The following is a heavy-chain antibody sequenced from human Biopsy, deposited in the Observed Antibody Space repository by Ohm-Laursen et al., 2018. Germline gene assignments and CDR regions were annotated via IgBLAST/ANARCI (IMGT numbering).Heavy chain of an antibody. D-gene: IGHD6-19*01. CDR3: ARGRLRAVARFDY. CDR2: INHSGST. Sequence: LSCTASGFTFSDHGMNWIRQPPGKGLEWIGEINHSGSTNYNPSLKSRVTISVDTSKNQFSLKLSSVTAADTAVYYCARGRLRAVARFDYWGQGTLVTVSS. CDR1: GFTFSDHG. J-gene: IGHJ4*02. V-gene: IGHV4-34*01.